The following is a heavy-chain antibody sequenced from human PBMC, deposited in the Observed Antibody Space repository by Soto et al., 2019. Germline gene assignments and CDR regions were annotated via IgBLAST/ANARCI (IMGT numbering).Heavy chain of an antibody. CDR2: IIPIFGTT. CDR3: ARPRTTATTKGYDY. D-gene: IGHD1-1*01. V-gene: IGHV1-69*01. Sequence: QVQLVQSGAEVKKPGSSVRVSCKASGGTFSSYPIGWVRQAPGQGLEWMGVIIPIFGTTNYAQRFQGRVTISADESTSTAYMELSSLRSEDMAVYFCARPRTTATTKGYDYWGQGTLVTVSS. CDR1: GGTFSSYP. J-gene: IGHJ4*02.